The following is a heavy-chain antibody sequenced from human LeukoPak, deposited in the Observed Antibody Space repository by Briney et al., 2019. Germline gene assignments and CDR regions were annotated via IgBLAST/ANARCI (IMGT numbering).Heavy chain of an antibody. CDR3: ARGLPPYCSSTSCYGPNNWFDP. CDR2: INPNSGGT. Sequence: GASVKVSCKAPGYTFTGYYMHWVRQAPGQGLEWMGWINPNSGGTNYAQKFQGRVTMTRDTSISTAYMELSRLRSDDTAVYYCARGLPPYCSSTSCYGPNNWFDPWGQGTLVTVSS. D-gene: IGHD2-2*01. V-gene: IGHV1-2*02. CDR1: GYTFTGYY. J-gene: IGHJ5*02.